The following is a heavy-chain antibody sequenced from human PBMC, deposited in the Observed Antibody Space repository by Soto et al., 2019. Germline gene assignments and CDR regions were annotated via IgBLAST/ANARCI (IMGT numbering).Heavy chain of an antibody. CDR3: ARHAEMYYDFWSGYSVGAFDI. D-gene: IGHD3-3*01. CDR2: ISGSSTNI. J-gene: IGHJ3*02. V-gene: IGHV3-21*01. CDR1: GFTSSGYS. Sequence: EVQLVESGGGLVKPGGSLRLSCAASGFTSSGYSMHWVRQAPRKGLEWVSSISGSSTNIYYADSVKGRFTISRDNAKNSLYMQMNSLRAEDTAVYYCARHAEMYYDFWSGYSVGAFDIWGHGTMVTVSS.